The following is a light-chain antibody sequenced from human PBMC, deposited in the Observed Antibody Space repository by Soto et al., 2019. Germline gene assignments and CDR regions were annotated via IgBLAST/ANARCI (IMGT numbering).Light chain of an antibody. J-gene: IGKJ1*01. CDR2: DAS. V-gene: IGKV3-15*01. Sequence: EIVMTQSPATLSVSPGERATLSCRASQSVSSNLAWYQQKPGQEPRLLIYDASTRATGIPARFSGSGSGTEFNLTLSSRQSEDFAVYYCQQYNNWPRTFGQGTKVEIK. CDR3: QQYNNWPRT. CDR1: QSVSSN.